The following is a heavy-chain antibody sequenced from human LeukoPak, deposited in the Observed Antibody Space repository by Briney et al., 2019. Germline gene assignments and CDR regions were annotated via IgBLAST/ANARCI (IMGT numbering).Heavy chain of an antibody. D-gene: IGHD1-26*01. J-gene: IGHJ6*03. CDR2: INPNSGGT. CDR3: ARDKFMGYYYYYMDV. Sequence: ALVKVSCKASGYTFTGNYIHWVRQAPGQGLEWMGWINPNSGGTNYAQKFQGRVTMTRDTSISTAYMELSRLRSDDTAVYFCARDKFMGYYYYYMDVWGKGTTVTVSS. V-gene: IGHV1-2*02. CDR1: GYTFTGNY.